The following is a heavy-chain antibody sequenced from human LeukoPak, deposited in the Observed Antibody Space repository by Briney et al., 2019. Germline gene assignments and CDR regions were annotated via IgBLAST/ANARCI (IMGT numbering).Heavy chain of an antibody. CDR3: ARVAGDSSGYVDY. D-gene: IGHD3-22*01. Sequence: EASVKVSCKASGYTFTSYDINWVRQATGQGLEWMGWMSPNSGNTGYAQKFQGRVTMTRNTSISTAYMELSSLRSEDTAVYYCARVAGDSSGYVDYWGQGTLVTVSS. CDR2: MSPNSGNT. J-gene: IGHJ4*02. V-gene: IGHV1-8*01. CDR1: GYTFTSYD.